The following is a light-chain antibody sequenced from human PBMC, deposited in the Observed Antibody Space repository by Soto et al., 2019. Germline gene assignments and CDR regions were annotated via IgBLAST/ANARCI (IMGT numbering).Light chain of an antibody. CDR1: HIGTKS. J-gene: IGLJ2*01. Sequence: SYELTQPPSVSVAPGQTARITCGGTHIGTKSVAWYHQKPGQAPVLVVYDNSDRPSGIPERFSGSNSGKTATLTISRVEAGDEGDYYCQVWDSSGDYPVVFGGGTKLTVL. V-gene: IGLV3-21*02. CDR3: QVWDSSGDYPVV. CDR2: DNS.